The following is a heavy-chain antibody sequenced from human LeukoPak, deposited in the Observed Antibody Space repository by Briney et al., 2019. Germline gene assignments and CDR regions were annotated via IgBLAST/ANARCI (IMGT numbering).Heavy chain of an antibody. CDR3: ARDPGYDSGALGY. V-gene: IGHV4-39*02. J-gene: IGHJ4*02. CDR2: IYYSGNT. Sequence: SETLSLTCTVSGGSISSSNYYWGWIRQPPGKGLEWIGSIYYSGNTYYNPSLKSRVTISVDASKNKFSLKLTSVTAADTAVYYCARDPGYDSGALGYWGQGTLVTVSS. CDR1: GGSISSSNYY. D-gene: IGHD5-12*01.